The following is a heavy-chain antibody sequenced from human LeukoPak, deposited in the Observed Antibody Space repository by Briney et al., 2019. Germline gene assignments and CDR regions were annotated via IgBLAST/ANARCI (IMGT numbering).Heavy chain of an antibody. CDR1: GNTFSDYY. V-gene: IGHV1-2*02. CDR2: INPKSGGT. D-gene: IGHD2-2*01. Sequence: ASVKVSCKASGNTFSDYYLHWVRQAPGQGLEWMGWINPKSGGTNYAQKFQGRVTMTRDTAIRTAYMELKRLRSDDTAVYYCARDGGVPVANDYWGQGSLVTVSS. CDR3: ARDGGVPVANDY. J-gene: IGHJ4*02.